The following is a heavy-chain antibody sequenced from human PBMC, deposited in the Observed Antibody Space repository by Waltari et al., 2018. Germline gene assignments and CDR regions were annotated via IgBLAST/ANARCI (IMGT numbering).Heavy chain of an antibody. J-gene: IGHJ4*02. Sequence: QVQLVESGGGVVQPGGSLRLSCAASGFTFSSYGMHWVRQAPGKGLEWVAFKRYDGSKKYYADSVKGRFTISRDNSKNTLYLQMNSLRAEDTAVYYCAKGSRALRYFDWLLDYWGQGTLVTVSS. CDR1: GFTFSSYG. CDR2: KRYDGSKK. V-gene: IGHV3-30*02. CDR3: AKGSRALRYFDWLLDY. D-gene: IGHD3-9*01.